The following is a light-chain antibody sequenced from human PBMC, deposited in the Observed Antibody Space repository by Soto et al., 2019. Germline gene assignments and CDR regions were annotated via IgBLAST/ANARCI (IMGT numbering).Light chain of an antibody. V-gene: IGKV1-39*01. J-gene: IGKJ4*01. CDR3: QQSYSTPLT. Sequence: SSLSTSVGGRASITCLASQSLSSNLNWYPQIPGKAPKLLICAASSLQSGVPSRFSGGGSGTDFTLTISSLQPEDFATYYCQQSYSTPLTFGRGTKVDIK. CDR1: QSLSSN. CDR2: AAS.